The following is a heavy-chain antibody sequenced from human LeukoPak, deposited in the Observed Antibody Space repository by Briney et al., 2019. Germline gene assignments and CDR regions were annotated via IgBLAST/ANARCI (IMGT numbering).Heavy chain of an antibody. CDR2: IHSSDSYI. V-gene: IGHV3-21*01. D-gene: IGHD3-3*01. Sequence: GGSLRLSCAASGFTFSSYYMNWVRQAPGKGLEWVSSIHSSDSYINYADSVRGRFTISRDNAKSSLYLQMNSLRAEDTAVYYCAREATYYDFWSGYSERYYFDYWGQGTLVTVSS. CDR3: AREATYYDFWSGYSERYYFDY. CDR1: GFTFSSYY. J-gene: IGHJ4*02.